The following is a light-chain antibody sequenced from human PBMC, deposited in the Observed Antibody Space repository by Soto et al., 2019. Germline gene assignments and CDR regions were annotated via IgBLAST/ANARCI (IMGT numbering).Light chain of an antibody. J-gene: IGLJ1*01. CDR1: SSDVGTRNF. Sequence: QAALPQPASVSGSPGQSITISCTGTSSDVGTRNFVSWYQVRPGEAPQLIIYNVNGRPSGVPRRFSGSKSGNTASRTVSGLQAVEEADYYCSSYSDTNIYVFGTGTKVTVL. CDR2: NVN. V-gene: IGLV2-14*03. CDR3: SSYSDTNIYV.